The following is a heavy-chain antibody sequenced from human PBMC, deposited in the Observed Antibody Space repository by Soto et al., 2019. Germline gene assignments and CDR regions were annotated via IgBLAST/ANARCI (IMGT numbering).Heavy chain of an antibody. CDR3: ARGWWQLAVL. Sequence: SETLSLTCTVSDGSISSHCWSWIRQPPGQGLEWIGYIYYSGSTNYNPSLKSRVTISVDTSKSQFSLKLSSVTAADTAVYYCARGWWQLAVLWGQGTLVTVSS. CDR1: DGSISSHC. CDR2: IYYSGST. J-gene: IGHJ4*02. V-gene: IGHV4-59*11. D-gene: IGHD2-15*01.